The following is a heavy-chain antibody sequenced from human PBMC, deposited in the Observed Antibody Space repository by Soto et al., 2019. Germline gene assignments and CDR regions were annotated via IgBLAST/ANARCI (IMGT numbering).Heavy chain of an antibody. Sequence: QVQLVQSGAEVKKPGASVKVSCKASGYTFTSYGISWVRQAPGQGLEWMGWISAYNGNTNYAQKLQGRVTMTTDTSTSTAYMELRSLRSDDTAVYYCATRNPSYYDILTGYYNRGTSDYYYGMDVWGQGTTVTVSS. J-gene: IGHJ6*02. D-gene: IGHD3-9*01. CDR1: GYTFTSYG. V-gene: IGHV1-18*01. CDR3: ATRNPSYYDILTGYYNRGTSDYYYGMDV. CDR2: ISAYNGNT.